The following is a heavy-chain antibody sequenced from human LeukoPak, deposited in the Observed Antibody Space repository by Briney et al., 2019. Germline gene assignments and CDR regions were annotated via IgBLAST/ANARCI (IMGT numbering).Heavy chain of an antibody. CDR2: INHSGST. CDR1: GGSFSGYY. V-gene: IGHV4-34*01. D-gene: IGHD6-13*01. CDR3: ASWEYIAAAAVFDY. J-gene: IGHJ4*02. Sequence: SETLSLTCAVYGGSFSGYYWSWIRQPPGKGLEWIGEINHSGSTDYNPSLKSRVTISVDTSKNQFSLKLSSVTAADTAVYYCASWEYIAAAAVFDYWGQGTLVTVSS.